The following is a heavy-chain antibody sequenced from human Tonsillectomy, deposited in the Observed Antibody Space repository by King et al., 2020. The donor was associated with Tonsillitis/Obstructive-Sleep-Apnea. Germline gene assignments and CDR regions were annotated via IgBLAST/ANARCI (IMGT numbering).Heavy chain of an antibody. CDR3: ARDMVLEAGGDAFDI. CDR2: IYYSGST. CDR1: GGSISSYY. Sequence: VQLQESGPGLVKPSETLSITCTVSGGSISSYYWSWMRPPPGKGLEWIGYIYYSGSTNYNPSLNSRVTISVDTSKNQFSLKLSSVTAADTAVYYCARDMVLEAGGDAFDIWGQGTMVTVSS. V-gene: IGHV4-59*01. D-gene: IGHD2-8*01. J-gene: IGHJ3*02.